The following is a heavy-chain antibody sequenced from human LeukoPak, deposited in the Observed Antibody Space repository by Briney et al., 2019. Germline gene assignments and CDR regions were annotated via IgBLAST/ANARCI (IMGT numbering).Heavy chain of an antibody. J-gene: IGHJ4*02. V-gene: IGHV1-69*05. CDR2: IIPIFGTA. CDR3: ASTYYYDSSGYYYGFDY. D-gene: IGHD3-22*01. CDR1: GGTFSSYA. Sequence: SVKVSCKASGGTFSSYAISWVRQAPGQGLEWIGGIIPIFGTANYAQKFQRRVTINTDESTSTAYMELSSLRSEDTAVYYCASTYYYDSSGYYYGFDYWGQGTLVTVSS.